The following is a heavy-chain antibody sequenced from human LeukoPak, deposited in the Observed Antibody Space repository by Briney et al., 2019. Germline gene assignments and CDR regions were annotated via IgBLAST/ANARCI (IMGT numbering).Heavy chain of an antibody. V-gene: IGHV3-21*01. D-gene: IGHD4-23*01. Sequence: GGSLRLSCAASGFTFSSYTMNWVRQAPGKGLEWVSSITSSTYIYYADSVKGRFTISRDNAKNSLYLQMSSLRAEDTAVYYCAKSTRGTTVVTGFDYWGQGTLVTVSS. J-gene: IGHJ4*02. CDR3: AKSTRGTTVVTGFDY. CDR2: ITSSTYI. CDR1: GFTFSSYT.